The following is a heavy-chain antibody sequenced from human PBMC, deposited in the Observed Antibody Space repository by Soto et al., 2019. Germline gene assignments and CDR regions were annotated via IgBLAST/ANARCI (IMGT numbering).Heavy chain of an antibody. D-gene: IGHD3-16*01. CDR1: GFTVSSSY. V-gene: IGHV3-53*01. CDR2: IYSGGRT. Sequence: VGSLRLSCAASGFTVSSSYMNWVRQAPGKGLEWVSVIYSGGRTYYADPVKGRFTISRDSSKNTLSFQMNSLRAEDTAVYYCARQGAYYYGMDVWGQGTTVTLSS. CDR3: ARQGAYYYGMDV. J-gene: IGHJ6*02.